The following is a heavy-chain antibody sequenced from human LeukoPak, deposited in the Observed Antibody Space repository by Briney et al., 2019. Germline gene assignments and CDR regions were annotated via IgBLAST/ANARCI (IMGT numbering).Heavy chain of an antibody. Sequence: SETLSLTRTVSSGSISTYYWSWIRQSPGKGLEWMGYIFHSGSTTYNPSLSSRLTISVDTSKNQFSLALRSVTAADTAVYYCARQGTSGSYLTGLDVWGQGITVTVSS. CDR2: IFHSGST. CDR3: ARQGTSGSYLTGLDV. V-gene: IGHV4-59*08. J-gene: IGHJ6*02. D-gene: IGHD3-22*01. CDR1: SGSISTYY.